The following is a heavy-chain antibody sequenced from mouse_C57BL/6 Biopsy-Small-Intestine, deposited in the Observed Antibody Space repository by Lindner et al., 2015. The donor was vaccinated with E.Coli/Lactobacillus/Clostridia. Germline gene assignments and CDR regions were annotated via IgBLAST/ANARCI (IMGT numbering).Heavy chain of an antibody. V-gene: IGHV1-7*01. CDR2: INPSSGYT. Sequence: VQLQESGAELAKPGASVKMSLQRLLATPLLGYWIHWVKQRPGQGLEWIGYINPSSGYTEYNQKFKDKATLTADKSSSTAYMQLSSLTSEDSAVYYCASPPIYYGDLPFAYWGQGTLVTVSA. D-gene: IGHD2-13*01. CDR3: ASPPIYYGDLPFAY. J-gene: IGHJ3*01. CDR1: ATPLLGYW.